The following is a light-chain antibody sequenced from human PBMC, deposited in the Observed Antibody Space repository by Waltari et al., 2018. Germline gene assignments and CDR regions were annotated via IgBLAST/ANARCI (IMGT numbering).Light chain of an antibody. J-gene: IGLJ3*02. CDR1: SSNLGTNT. CDR2: VNN. Sequence: QSVLTQPPSASGPPGQRVTISCSGSSSNLGTNTVNWYPQLPGTAPKPLIYVNNQRPSGVPYRFSGSKAGTSASLSISGLQSEDEADYYCAAWDSSLNGFWAFGGGTKLTVL. CDR3: AAWDSSLNGFWA. V-gene: IGLV1-44*01.